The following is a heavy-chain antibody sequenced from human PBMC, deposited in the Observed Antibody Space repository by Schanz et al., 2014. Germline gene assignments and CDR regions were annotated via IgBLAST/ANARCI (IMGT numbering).Heavy chain of an antibody. V-gene: IGHV3-30-3*02. J-gene: IGHJ5*02. CDR3: AKAKLRNIWGDWFDP. Sequence: LRLSCAASGFTFSFYAMHWVRQAPGKGLEWVSVISYDGSNKYYADSVKGRFTISRDNSKNTLYLQMNRLRAEDTAVYYCAKAKLRNIWGDWFDPAGQGTLGNVYS. D-gene: IGHD3-16*01. CDR2: ISYDGSNK. CDR1: GFTFSFYA.